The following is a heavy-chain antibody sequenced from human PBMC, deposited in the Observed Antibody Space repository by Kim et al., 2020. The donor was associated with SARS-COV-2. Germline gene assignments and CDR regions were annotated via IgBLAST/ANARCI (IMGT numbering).Heavy chain of an antibody. J-gene: IGHJ5*02. CDR3: ARGVSYSSPNWFDP. Sequence: ADSVKGRFTISRDNAKNSLYLQMNSLRAEDTAVYYCARGVSYSSPNWFDPWGQGTLVTVSS. D-gene: IGHD6-13*01. V-gene: IGHV3-21*01.